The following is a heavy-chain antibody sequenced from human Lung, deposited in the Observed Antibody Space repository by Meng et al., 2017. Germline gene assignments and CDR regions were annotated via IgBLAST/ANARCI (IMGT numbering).Heavy chain of an antibody. J-gene: IGHJ4*01. V-gene: IGHV3-33*01. CDR3: ARSALDGNMFYFDY. CDR2: IWYDGSYD. CDR1: GFTFSSYG. D-gene: IGHD4-23*01. Sequence: GESLKISCAASGFTFSSYGMHWVRQAPGKGLEWVAVIWYDGSYDYYADSVKGRFTISIDNSKNTLYLQVNSLRAEDTAVYYCARSALDGNMFYFDYWGHGTLVTVSS.